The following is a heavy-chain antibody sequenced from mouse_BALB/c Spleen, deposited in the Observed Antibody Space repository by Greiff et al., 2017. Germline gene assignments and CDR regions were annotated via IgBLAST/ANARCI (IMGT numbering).Heavy chain of an antibody. D-gene: IGHD4-1*01. CDR2: ISSGSSTI. Sequence: EVKLVESGGGLVQPGGSRKLSCAASGFTFSSFGMHWVRQAPEKGLEWVAYISSGSSTIYYADTVKGRFTISRDNPKNTLFLQMTSLRSEDTAMYYCARKLGRDAMDYWGQGTSVTVSS. V-gene: IGHV5-17*02. CDR3: ARKLGRDAMDY. J-gene: IGHJ4*01. CDR1: GFTFSSFG.